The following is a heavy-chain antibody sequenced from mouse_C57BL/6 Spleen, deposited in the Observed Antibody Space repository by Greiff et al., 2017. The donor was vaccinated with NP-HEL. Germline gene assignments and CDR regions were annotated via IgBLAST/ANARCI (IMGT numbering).Heavy chain of an antibody. D-gene: IGHD4-1*01. J-gene: IGHJ2*01. V-gene: IGHV1-50*01. CDR3: ARPGLGGFDY. CDR1: GYTFTSYW. Sequence: QVQLQQPGAELVKPGASVKLSCKASGYTFTSYWMQWVKQRPGQGLEWIGEIDPSDSYTNYNQKFKGKATLTVDTSSSTAYMQLSSLTSEDSAVYYCARPGLGGFDYWGQGTTLTVSS. CDR2: IDPSDSYT.